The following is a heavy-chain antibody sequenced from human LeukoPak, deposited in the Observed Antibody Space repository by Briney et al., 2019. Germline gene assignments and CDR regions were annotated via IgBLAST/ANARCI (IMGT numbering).Heavy chain of an antibody. CDR1: GYTLTELS. J-gene: IGHJ3*02. CDR3: AVDTTMGDGAFDI. CDR2: FDPEDGET. D-gene: IGHD5-18*01. V-gene: IGHV1-24*01. Sequence: ASVKVSCKVSGYTLTELSMHWVRQAPGIGLEWTGGFDPEDGETFYAQRFQGRLTMTEDTSTDTAYMELSSLRSDDTAVYYCAVDTTMGDGAFDIWGQGTMVTVSS.